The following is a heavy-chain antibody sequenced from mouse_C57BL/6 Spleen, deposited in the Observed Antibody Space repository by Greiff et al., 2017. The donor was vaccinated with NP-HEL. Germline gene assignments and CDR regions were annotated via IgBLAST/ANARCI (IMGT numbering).Heavy chain of an antibody. D-gene: IGHD3-2*02. CDR1: EYAFTNYL. CDR2: INPGSGGT. V-gene: IGHV1-54*01. CDR3: ARYSSGPYAMDY. Sequence: LQESGAELVRPGTSVKVSCKASEYAFTNYLIEWVRQRPGQGLEWIGVINPGSGGTNYDEKFKGKATLTADKSSSTAYMQLSSLTSEDSAVYFCARYSSGPYAMDYWGQGTSVTVSS. J-gene: IGHJ4*01.